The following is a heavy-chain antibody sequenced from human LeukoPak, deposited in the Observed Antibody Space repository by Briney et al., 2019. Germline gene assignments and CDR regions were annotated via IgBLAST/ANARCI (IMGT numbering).Heavy chain of an antibody. Sequence: SQTLSLTCAISGDSVSSNSAAWNWIRQSSSRGLEWLGRTYYRSKWYNDYAVSVKSRITINPDTSKNQFSLQLNSVTPEDTAVYYCARDFFGYSSGWSRGFDYWGQGTLVTVSS. CDR1: GDSVSSNSAA. D-gene: IGHD6-19*01. J-gene: IGHJ4*02. CDR2: TYYRSKWYN. CDR3: ARDFFGYSSGWSRGFDY. V-gene: IGHV6-1*01.